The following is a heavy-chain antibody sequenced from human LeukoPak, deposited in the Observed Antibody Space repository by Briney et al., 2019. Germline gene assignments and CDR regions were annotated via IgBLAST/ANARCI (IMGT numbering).Heavy chain of an antibody. CDR3: ARSVGGVGVRFDP. CDR1: GYTFTYYH. Sequence: ASVKVSCRASGYTFTYYHMQWVQQAPGKGLEWMGRIDPEDGKTIYADKFKGRVTLTADTSTDTAYMEVSSLKFGDTAIYYCARSVGGVGVRFDPWGQGTLVTVSS. V-gene: IGHV1-69-2*01. CDR2: IDPEDGKT. D-gene: IGHD3-3*01. J-gene: IGHJ5*02.